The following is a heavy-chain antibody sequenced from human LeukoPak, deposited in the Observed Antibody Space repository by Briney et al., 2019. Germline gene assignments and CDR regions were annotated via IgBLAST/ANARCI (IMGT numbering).Heavy chain of an antibody. CDR3: ARDDYYDSSGYPFPYLDY. CDR1: GFTFSSYW. CDR2: INSDGSST. Sequence: GGSLRLSCAASGFTFSSYWMHWVRQAPGKGLVWVSRINSDGSSTSYADSVKGRFTISRDNAKNTLYLQMNSLRAKDTAVYYCARDDYYDSSGYPFPYLDYWGQGTLVTVSS. V-gene: IGHV3-74*01. J-gene: IGHJ4*02. D-gene: IGHD3-22*01.